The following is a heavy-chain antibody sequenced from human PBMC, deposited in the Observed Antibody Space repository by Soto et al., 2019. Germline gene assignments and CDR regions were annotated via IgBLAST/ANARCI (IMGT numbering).Heavy chain of an antibody. D-gene: IGHD6-13*01. CDR3: ARAGFSNSWLGLLATGAHVVEIDS. CDR1: GYTFISYG. Sequence: QVQLVQSGAEVKKNGASVEVSCKASGYTFISYGISWVRQAPGHGLECLGLISPYNGKTYNAQKFQGRITMTTDTSTNPAYISLRSLRSHDKAVYYCARAGFSNSWLGLLATGAHVVEIDSWGQGTLVTVSS. CDR2: ISPYNGKT. V-gene: IGHV1-18*01. J-gene: IGHJ4*02.